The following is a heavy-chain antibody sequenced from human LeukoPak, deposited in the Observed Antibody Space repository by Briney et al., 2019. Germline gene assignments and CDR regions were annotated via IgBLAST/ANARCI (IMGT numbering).Heavy chain of an antibody. CDR2: IYYSGST. Sequence: PSETLSLTCTVSGDSINSYYWTWIRQPPGKGLEWIGYIYYSGSTNYSPSLKSRGTISVDTSTNQFSLRLTCVTAADTAVYYCASALRQQLVTGWFDPWGQGSLVTVSS. V-gene: IGHV4-59*01. J-gene: IGHJ5*02. CDR1: GDSINSYY. CDR3: ASALRQQLVTGWFDP. D-gene: IGHD6-13*01.